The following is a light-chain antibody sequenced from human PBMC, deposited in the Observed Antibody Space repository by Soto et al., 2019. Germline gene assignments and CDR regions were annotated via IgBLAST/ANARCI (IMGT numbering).Light chain of an antibody. J-gene: IGKJ2*01. CDR3: QQRSNWPRT. CDR1: QSVSSS. Sequence: EIVLTQSPATLSLSPGERATLSCRASQSVSSSLGWYQQIPGQAPRLLIYDASNRATGIPARFSGSGSGTDFTLTISGLEPEDFAVYYCQQRSNWPRTFGQGTKLEIE. V-gene: IGKV3-11*01. CDR2: DAS.